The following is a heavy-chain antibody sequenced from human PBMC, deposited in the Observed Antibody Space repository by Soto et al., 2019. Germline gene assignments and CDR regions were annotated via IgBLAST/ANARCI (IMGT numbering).Heavy chain of an antibody. V-gene: IGHV1-2*04. D-gene: IGHD3-16*01. CDR3: AREMATIKSVGGGGMDV. J-gene: IGHJ6*02. CDR2: INPNSGGT. Sequence: ASGKVSCKASGYTFTGYYMHWVRRAPGQGLEWMGWINPNSGGTNYAQKFQGWVTMTRDTSITTAYMELSRLRSDDTAVYYCAREMATIKSVGGGGMDVWGQGTTVTVSS. CDR1: GYTFTGYY.